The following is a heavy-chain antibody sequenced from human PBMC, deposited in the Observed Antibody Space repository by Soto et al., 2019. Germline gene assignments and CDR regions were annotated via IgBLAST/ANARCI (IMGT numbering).Heavy chain of an antibody. V-gene: IGHV1-18*01. Sequence: QVQLVQSGAEVKKPGASVKVSCKASGYTFTSYGISWVRQAPGQGLEWMGWISAYTGNTHYAQKLQGRVTMTTDTSTSTAYMELRSLRSDDTAVYYCAIPKSGSYSSPTNWFDPWGQGTLVTVSS. CDR1: GYTFTSYG. CDR3: AIPKSGSYSSPTNWFDP. D-gene: IGHD1-26*01. J-gene: IGHJ5*02. CDR2: ISAYTGNT.